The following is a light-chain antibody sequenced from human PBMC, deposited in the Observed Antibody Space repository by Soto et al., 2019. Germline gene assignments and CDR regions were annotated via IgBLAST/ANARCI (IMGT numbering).Light chain of an antibody. Sequence: QSVLTQPPSVSAAPRQKVTISCSGSSSNIGNNYVSWYQQLPGTAPKLLIYDNNNRPSGIPDRFSGSKSGTSATLGITGLQTGDEADYYCGTWDSSLSAVVFGGGTKVIVL. V-gene: IGLV1-51*01. J-gene: IGLJ2*01. CDR1: SSNIGNNY. CDR3: GTWDSSLSAVV. CDR2: DNN.